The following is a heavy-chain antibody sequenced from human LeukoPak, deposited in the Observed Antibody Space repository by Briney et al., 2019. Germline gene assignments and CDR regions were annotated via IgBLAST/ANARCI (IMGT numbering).Heavy chain of an antibody. CDR3: ARVYYSRSYDYWYFDL. D-gene: IGHD6-13*01. Sequence: SETLSLTCTVSGGSISSSSYYWGWLRQPPGTGLEWIGSIYYSGSTYYNPSLKSRVTISVDTSKNQFSLKLSSVTAADTAVYYCARVYYSRSYDYWYFDLWGRGTLVTASS. V-gene: IGHV4-39*07. J-gene: IGHJ2*01. CDR2: IYYSGST. CDR1: GGSISSSSYY.